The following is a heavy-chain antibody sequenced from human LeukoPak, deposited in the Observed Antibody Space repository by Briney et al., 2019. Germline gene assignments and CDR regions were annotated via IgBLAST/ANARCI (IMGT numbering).Heavy chain of an antibody. CDR1: GFTFSHYW. CDR2: INQDGSEK. J-gene: IGHJ5*02. V-gene: IGHV3-7*01. CDR3: FGSGSPFDP. D-gene: IGHD3-10*01. Sequence: GGSLRLSCAASGFTFSHYWMTWVRQAPGKGLEWVANINQDGSEKYYVDSVKGRFTISRDNAKNSLYLQMNSLRVEDTAVYYCFGSGSPFDPWGQGTRVTVSS.